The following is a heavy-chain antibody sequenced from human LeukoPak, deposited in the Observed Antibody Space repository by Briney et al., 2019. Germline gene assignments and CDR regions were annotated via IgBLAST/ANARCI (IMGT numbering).Heavy chain of an antibody. CDR3: ARDSDSSTWAFDY. Sequence: GGSLRLSCAASGFTVSSNYMSWIRQAPGKGLEWVSYISPRGNLIYYAASVKGRFTISRDNAKNSLFLQLNSLRAEDTAVYYCARDSDSSTWAFDYWGQGTVVTVSS. J-gene: IGHJ4*02. V-gene: IGHV3-11*01. CDR1: GFTVSSNY. D-gene: IGHD6-13*01. CDR2: ISPRGNLI.